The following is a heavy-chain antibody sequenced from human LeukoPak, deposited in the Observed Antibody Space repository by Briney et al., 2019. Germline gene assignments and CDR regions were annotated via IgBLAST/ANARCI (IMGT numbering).Heavy chain of an antibody. CDR3: APESGSQGRVSDY. Sequence: ASVKVSCRASGYTFTTYSITWVRQAPGQGLEWMGWISAYNGNTNYAQKFQGRVTMTTDTSTSTAYMEVRSLRSDDTAVYYCAPESGSQGRVSDYWGQGTLVTVSS. J-gene: IGHJ4*02. D-gene: IGHD1-26*01. V-gene: IGHV1-18*01. CDR1: GYTFTTYS. CDR2: ISAYNGNT.